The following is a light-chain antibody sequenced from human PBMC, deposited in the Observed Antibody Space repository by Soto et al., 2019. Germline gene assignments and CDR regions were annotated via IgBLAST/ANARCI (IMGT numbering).Light chain of an antibody. Sequence: DIQITQSPSSLSASVGDRVTITCRASQSISSYLNWYQQKPGKAPKLLIYAASSLQSGVPSRFSGSGSGTDFTLTISSLQPEDFATYYCQQSYSTPATFGQGRRLEI. J-gene: IGKJ5*01. V-gene: IGKV1-39*01. CDR1: QSISSY. CDR2: AAS. CDR3: QQSYSTPAT.